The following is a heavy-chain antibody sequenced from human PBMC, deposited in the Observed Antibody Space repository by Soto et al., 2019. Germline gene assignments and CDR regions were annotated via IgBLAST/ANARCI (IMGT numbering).Heavy chain of an antibody. J-gene: IGHJ4*02. Sequence: EVQLVESGGGLVQPGGSLRLSCAVSGFTFSSYSMNWVRQAPGKGLEWVSYISSSSSTIYYADSVKGRFTISRDNAKNSLHLQMNSLRDEDTAVYYCAREAFEYSGSCIAYYFDYWGQGSLVTVSS. V-gene: IGHV3-48*02. D-gene: IGHD1-26*01. CDR1: GFTFSSYS. CDR3: AREAFEYSGSCIAYYFDY. CDR2: ISSSSSTI.